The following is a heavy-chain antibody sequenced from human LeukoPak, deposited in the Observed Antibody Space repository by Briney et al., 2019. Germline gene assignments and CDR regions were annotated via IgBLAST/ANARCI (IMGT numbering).Heavy chain of an antibody. Sequence: GGSLRLSCAGSGFTFSTYSMNWVRQATGKGLEWVSAIGTAGDTYYPGSVKGRFTISRENAKNSLYLQMNSLRAGDTAVYYCARGTNYYGSGSYYNPDWYFDLWGRGTLVTVSS. CDR2: IGTAGDT. V-gene: IGHV3-13*01. CDR1: GFTFSTYS. J-gene: IGHJ2*01. D-gene: IGHD3-10*01. CDR3: ARGTNYYGSGSYYNPDWYFDL.